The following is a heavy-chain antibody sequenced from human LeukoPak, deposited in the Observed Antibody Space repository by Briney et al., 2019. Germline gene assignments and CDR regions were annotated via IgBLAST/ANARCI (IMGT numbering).Heavy chain of an antibody. CDR1: GGTFSSYA. D-gene: IGHD3-10*01. J-gene: IGHJ4*02. CDR3: ARGFGELLRLYYFDY. Sequence: ASVKVSCKASGGTFSSYAISWVRQAPGQGLEWMGWINPNSGGTNYAQKFQGRVTMTRDTSISTAYMELSRLTSDDTAVYSCARGFGELLRLYYFDYWGQGTLVTVSS. CDR2: INPNSGGT. V-gene: IGHV1-2*02.